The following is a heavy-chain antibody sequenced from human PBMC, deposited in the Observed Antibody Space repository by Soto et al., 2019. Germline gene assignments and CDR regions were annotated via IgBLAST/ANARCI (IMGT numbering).Heavy chain of an antibody. V-gene: IGHV4-34*01. Sequence: SETLSLTCSVYGGSFSDYYWSWIRQPPGKGLEWIGEINHSGSTNYNPSLKSRVTISVDKSKNQFSLKLSSVTAADTAVYYCARGPHTAMVYYFDYWGQGTLVTVSS. CDR1: GGSFSDYY. D-gene: IGHD5-18*01. CDR2: INHSGST. CDR3: ARGPHTAMVYYFDY. J-gene: IGHJ4*02.